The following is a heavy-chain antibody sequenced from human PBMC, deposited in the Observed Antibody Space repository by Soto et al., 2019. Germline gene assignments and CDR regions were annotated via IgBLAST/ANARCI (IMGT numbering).Heavy chain of an antibody. CDR1: GFTFSSYS. V-gene: IGHV3-48*01. CDR3: ARIKLVEWFFINVGVYDMDV. CDR2: ISSSSSTI. D-gene: IGHD3-3*01. J-gene: IGHJ6*02. Sequence: PGGSLRLSCAASGFTFSSYSMNWVRQAPGKGLEWVSYISSSSSTIYYADSVKGRFTISRDNAKNSVSLQMDSLRGEDAAVYYCARIKLVEWFFINVGVYDMDVWGQGTPVTVSS.